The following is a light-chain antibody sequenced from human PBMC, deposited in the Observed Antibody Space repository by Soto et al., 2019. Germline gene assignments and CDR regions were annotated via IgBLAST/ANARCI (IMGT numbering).Light chain of an antibody. CDR2: EVI. Sequence: QSALPQPPSASGSPGQSVTISCTGTSSDVGAYNYVSWYQQHPDKAPKLMIYEVIKRPSGVPDRFSGSKSGNTASLTVSGLQAEDEADYYCTSFAGTTFVFGTGTKVTVL. CDR3: TSFAGTTFV. V-gene: IGLV2-8*01. J-gene: IGLJ1*01. CDR1: SSDVGAYNY.